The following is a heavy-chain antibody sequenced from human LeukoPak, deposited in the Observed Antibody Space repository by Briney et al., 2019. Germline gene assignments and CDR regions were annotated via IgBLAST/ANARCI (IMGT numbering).Heavy chain of an antibody. Sequence: ASVKVSCKASGYTFTSYGMSWVRQAPGQGLEWMGWISAYNGNTNYAQKLEGRVTMTTDTSTSPAYMELRRLRSDDTALYYCARRSEYQLLSSFYFDYWGQGTLVTVSS. CDR3: ARRSEYQLLSSFYFDY. CDR1: GYTFTSYG. CDR2: ISAYNGNT. J-gene: IGHJ4*02. V-gene: IGHV1-18*04. D-gene: IGHD2-2*01.